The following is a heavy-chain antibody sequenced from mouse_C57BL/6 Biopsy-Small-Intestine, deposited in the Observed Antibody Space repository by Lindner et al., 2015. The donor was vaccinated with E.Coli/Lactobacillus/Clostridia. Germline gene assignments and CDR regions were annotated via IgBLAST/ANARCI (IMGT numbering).Heavy chain of an antibody. J-gene: IGHJ4*01. CDR3: AIYGTTDYYAMDY. Sequence: VQLQESGGGLVKPGGSLKLSCAASGFTFSDYGMYWVRQAPEKGLEWVAFISSGSKYHLLCRHSEGPIHHLQRQCQNTLFLQMTSLRSEDTAMYYCAIYGTTDYYAMDYWGQGTSVTVSS. CDR2: ISSGSKYH. V-gene: IGHV5-17*01. CDR1: GFTFSDYG. D-gene: IGHD1-1*01.